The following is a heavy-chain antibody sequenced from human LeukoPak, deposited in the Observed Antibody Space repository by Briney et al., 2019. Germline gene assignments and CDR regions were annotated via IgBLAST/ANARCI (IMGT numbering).Heavy chain of an antibody. V-gene: IGHV3-48*01. CDR3: ARDRGGYCSSTSCYLSEVDV. Sequence: GGSLRLSYAASGFTFSSYSMNWVRQAPGKGLEWVSYISSSSSTIYYADSVKGRFTISRDNAKNSLYLQMNSLRAEDTAVYYCARDRGGYCSSTSCYLSEVDVWGKGTTVTVSS. D-gene: IGHD2-2*01. J-gene: IGHJ6*04. CDR2: ISSSSSTI. CDR1: GFTFSSYS.